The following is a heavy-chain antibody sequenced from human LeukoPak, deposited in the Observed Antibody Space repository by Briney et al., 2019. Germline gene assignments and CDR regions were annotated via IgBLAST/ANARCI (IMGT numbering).Heavy chain of an antibody. D-gene: IGHD3-10*01. V-gene: IGHV3-11*01. CDR3: ARGLLWFGELPRPIDV. Sequence: GGSLRLSCAASGFTFSDYYMSWIRQAPGKGLEWVSYISSSGSTIYYADSVKGRFTISRDNAKNSPYLQMNSLRAEDTAVYYCARGLLWFGELPRPIDVWGQGTTVTVSS. CDR1: GFTFSDYY. CDR2: ISSSGSTI. J-gene: IGHJ6*02.